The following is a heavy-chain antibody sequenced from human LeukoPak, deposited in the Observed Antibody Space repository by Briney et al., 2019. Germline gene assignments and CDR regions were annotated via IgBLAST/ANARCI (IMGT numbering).Heavy chain of an antibody. V-gene: IGHV3-48*01. Sequence: GGSLRLSCAASGFTFSSYSMNWVRQAPGKGLEWVSYISSSSRTIYYADSVKGRFTISRDNSKNTLSLQMNSLRAEDTAVYYCAKLHSSSSFYYGMDVWGQGTTVTVSS. J-gene: IGHJ6*02. CDR1: GFTFSSYS. D-gene: IGHD6-6*01. CDR3: AKLHSSSSFYYGMDV. CDR2: ISSSSRTI.